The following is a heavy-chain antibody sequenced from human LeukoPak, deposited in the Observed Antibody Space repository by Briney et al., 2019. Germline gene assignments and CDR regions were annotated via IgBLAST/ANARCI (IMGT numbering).Heavy chain of an antibody. Sequence: GGSLRLSCAASGFSFSSYAMSWVRQAPGKGLEWVSAISGSGGSTYYADSVKGRFTIPRDNSKNTLYLQMNSLRAEDTAVYYCAKGHHYDFWSGYYIFDWGQGTLVTVSS. CDR1: GFSFSSYA. V-gene: IGHV3-23*01. CDR2: ISGSGGST. CDR3: AKGHHYDFWSGYYIFD. J-gene: IGHJ4*02. D-gene: IGHD3-3*01.